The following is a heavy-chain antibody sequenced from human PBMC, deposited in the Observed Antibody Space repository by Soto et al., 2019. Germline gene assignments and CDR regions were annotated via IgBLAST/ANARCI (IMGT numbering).Heavy chain of an antibody. Sequence: LRLSCAASGFTFSSYAMSWVRQAPGKVLEWVSAISGSGGSTYYADSVKGRFTISRDNSKNTLYLQMNSLRAEDTAVYYCAKSYGSGSYCFDYWGQGTLVTVSS. CDR3: AKSYGSGSYCFDY. CDR1: GFTFSSYA. V-gene: IGHV3-23*01. J-gene: IGHJ4*02. D-gene: IGHD3-10*01. CDR2: ISGSGGST.